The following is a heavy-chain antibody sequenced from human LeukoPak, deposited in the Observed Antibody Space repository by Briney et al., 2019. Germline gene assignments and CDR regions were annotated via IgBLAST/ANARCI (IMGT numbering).Heavy chain of an antibody. CDR1: GYTFTGYY. V-gene: IGHV1-2*02. CDR2: INPNSGGT. Sequence: ASVKVSCKASGYTFTGYYMHWVRQAPGQGLEWMGWINPNSGGTNYAQKFQGRVTMTRDTSISTAYMELSRLRSDDTAVYYCARGDLRYFDWLLDPYYYYGMDVWGQGTTVTVSS. CDR3: ARGDLRYFDWLLDPYYYYGMDV. J-gene: IGHJ6*02. D-gene: IGHD3-9*01.